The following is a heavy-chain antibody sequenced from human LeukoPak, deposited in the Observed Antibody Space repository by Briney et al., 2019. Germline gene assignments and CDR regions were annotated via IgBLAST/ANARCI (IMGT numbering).Heavy chain of an antibody. Sequence: GGSLRLSCAASGFTFSSYDMHWVRQATGKGLEWVSAIGTAGDTYYPGSVKGRFTISREDAKNSLYLQMNSLRAGDTAVYYCARAGYSRGMDVWGQGTTVTVSS. CDR3: ARAGYSRGMDV. D-gene: IGHD2-15*01. V-gene: IGHV3-13*01. CDR1: GFTFSSYD. CDR2: IGTAGDT. J-gene: IGHJ6*02.